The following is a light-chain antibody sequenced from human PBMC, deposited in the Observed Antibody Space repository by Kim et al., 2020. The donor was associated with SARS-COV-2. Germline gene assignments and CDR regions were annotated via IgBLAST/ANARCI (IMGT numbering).Light chain of an antibody. J-gene: IGKJ1*01. V-gene: IGKV1-39*01. Sequence: IQMTQSPSSLSASVGDRVTITCRASQNIRSHLDWYQQKPGKAPKLLIYAASSLHSGVPSRFSGSASGTDFTLTISSLQPEDFATYYCQQNYNTPRTFGQGTKVDIK. CDR3: QQNYNTPRT. CDR2: AAS. CDR1: QNIRSH.